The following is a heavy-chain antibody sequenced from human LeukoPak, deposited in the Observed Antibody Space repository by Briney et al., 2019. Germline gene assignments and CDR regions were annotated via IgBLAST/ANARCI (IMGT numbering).Heavy chain of an antibody. Sequence: GRSLRLSCAVSGFTFSSYAMHWVRQAPGKGLEWVAVISYDGSNKYYADSVKGRFTISRDNSKNTLYLQMNSLRAEDTAVYYCARKAIGRWFDLWGQGTLVTVSS. V-gene: IGHV3-30*01. CDR2: ISYDGSNK. J-gene: IGHJ5*02. CDR1: GFTFSSYA. CDR3: ARKAIGRWFDL.